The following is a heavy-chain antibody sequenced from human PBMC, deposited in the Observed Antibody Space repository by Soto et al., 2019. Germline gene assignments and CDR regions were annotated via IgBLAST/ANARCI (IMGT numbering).Heavy chain of an antibody. CDR2: IYYSGST. CDR3: ARTYYYGSGSYYNPDAFDI. CDR1: GGSISSGGYY. D-gene: IGHD3-10*01. Sequence: PSETLSLTCTVSGGSISSGGYYWSWIRQHPGKGLEWIGYIYYSGSTYYNPSLKSRVTISVDTSKNQFSLKLSSVTAADTAVYYCARTYYYGSGSYYNPDAFDIWGQGTMVTV. J-gene: IGHJ3*02. V-gene: IGHV4-31*03.